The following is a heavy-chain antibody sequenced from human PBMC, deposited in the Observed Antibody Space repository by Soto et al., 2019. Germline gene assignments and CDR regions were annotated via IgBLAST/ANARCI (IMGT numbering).Heavy chain of an antibody. Sequence: ASVKVSCKVSGYTLTELSMHWVRQAPGKGLEWMGGFDPENGDTIYAQKFQGRVTMTTDTSTSTAYMELRSLRSDDTAVYYCAREHGDYPVYWGQGTLVTVSS. CDR1: GYTLTELS. CDR2: FDPENGDT. CDR3: AREHGDYPVY. V-gene: IGHV1-24*01. J-gene: IGHJ4*02. D-gene: IGHD4-17*01.